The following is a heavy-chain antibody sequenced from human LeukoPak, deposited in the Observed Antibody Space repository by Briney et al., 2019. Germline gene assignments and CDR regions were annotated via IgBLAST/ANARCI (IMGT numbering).Heavy chain of an antibody. V-gene: IGHV1-2*06. CDR2: INPNSGGT. CDR1: GYTFTGYC. D-gene: IGHD2-15*01. CDR3: ARRYCSGGSCRYYFEY. J-gene: IGHJ4*02. Sequence: GASVKVSCKASGYTFTGYCMHWVRQAPGQGLEWMGRINPNSGGTNYAQKFQGRVTMTRDTSISTAYMELSRLRSDDTAVYYCARRYCSGGSCRYYFEYWGQGTLVTVSS.